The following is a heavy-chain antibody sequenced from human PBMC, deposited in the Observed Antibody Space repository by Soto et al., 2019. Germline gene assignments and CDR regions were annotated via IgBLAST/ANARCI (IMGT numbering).Heavy chain of an antibody. Sequence: QVQLVQSGAEVKKPGSSVKVSCKASGGTFSSYAISWVRQAPGQGLEWMGGIIPIFGTANYAQKFQGRVTITADESTSTAYMELSSLRSEDTAVYYCAREGRGYYTGYYYYGMDVWGQGTTVTVSS. CDR1: GGTFSSYA. V-gene: IGHV1-69*12. CDR3: AREGRGYYTGYYYYGMDV. CDR2: IIPIFGTA. D-gene: IGHD3-3*01. J-gene: IGHJ6*02.